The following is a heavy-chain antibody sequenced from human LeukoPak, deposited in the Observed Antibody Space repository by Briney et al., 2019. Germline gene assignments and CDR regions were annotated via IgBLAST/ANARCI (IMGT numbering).Heavy chain of an antibody. V-gene: IGHV4-30-2*01. CDR3: ARDGSSSWYFIDY. J-gene: IGHJ4*02. Sequence: SQTLSLTCTVSGGSISSGGYYWSWIRQPPGKGLEWIGYIYHSGSTYYNPSLKSRVTISVDRSKNQFSLKLSSVTAADTAVYYCARDGSSSWYFIDYWGQGTLVTVSS. CDR2: IYHSGST. CDR1: GGSISSGGYY. D-gene: IGHD6-13*01.